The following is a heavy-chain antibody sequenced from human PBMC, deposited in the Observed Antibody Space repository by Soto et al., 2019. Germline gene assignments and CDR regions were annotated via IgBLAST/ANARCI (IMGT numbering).Heavy chain of an antibody. V-gene: IGHV4-59*01. CDR2: IYYSGST. D-gene: IGHD3-9*01. CDR3: ARPYYDFLADYCSYFAY. Sequence: SETLSLTCTVSGGSISSYYWSWIRQPPGKGLEWIGYIYYSGSTNYNPSLKSRVTISVDTSKNQFSLKLSSVTAADTAVYYCARPYYDFLADYCSYFAYWARGTLVPVSS. CDR1: GGSISSYY. J-gene: IGHJ4*02.